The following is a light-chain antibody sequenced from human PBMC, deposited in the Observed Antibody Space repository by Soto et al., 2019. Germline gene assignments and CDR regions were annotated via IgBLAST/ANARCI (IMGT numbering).Light chain of an antibody. CDR2: GAS. J-gene: IGKJ4*01. Sequence: IVLTQPPAPLSLSPGERAPLSCRASQSVSSYLAWYQQKPGQAPRLLIYGASTRATGIPARFSGSGAGTDFTLTIRRLEPEDFAVYYWXQYGSSPSFGGGTKVDIK. V-gene: IGKV3-20*01. CDR1: QSVSSY. CDR3: XQYGSSPS.